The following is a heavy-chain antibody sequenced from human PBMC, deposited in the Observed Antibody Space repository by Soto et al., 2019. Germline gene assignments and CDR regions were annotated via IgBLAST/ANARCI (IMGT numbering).Heavy chain of an antibody. CDR3: AHMWYYDFWSGYYTGGFDY. D-gene: IGHD3-3*01. V-gene: IGHV2-5*01. CDR1: GFSLSTSGVG. CDR2: IYWNDDK. Sequence: SGPTLVNPTQTLTLTCTFSGFSLSTSGVGVGWIRQPPGKALEWLALIYWNDDKRYSPSLKSRLTITKDTSKNQVVLTMTNMDPVDTATYYCAHMWYYDFWSGYYTGGFDYWGQGTLVTVSS. J-gene: IGHJ4*02.